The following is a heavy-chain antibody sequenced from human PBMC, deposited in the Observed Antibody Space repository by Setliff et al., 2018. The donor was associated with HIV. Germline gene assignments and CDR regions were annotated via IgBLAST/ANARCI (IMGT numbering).Heavy chain of an antibody. CDR2: ISTSGTT. CDR1: GDSITSGTYY. CDR3: ARNSQKGIQPLLLAS. D-gene: IGHD1-1*01. Sequence: LTCTVSGDSITSGTYYWSWIRQPAGMRLEWIGHISTSGTTNYNPSLKSRVTISADTSKSQFSLMLDSVTAADTAVYYCARNSQKGIQPLLLASWGPGTLVTVSS. J-gene: IGHJ4*02. V-gene: IGHV4-61*09.